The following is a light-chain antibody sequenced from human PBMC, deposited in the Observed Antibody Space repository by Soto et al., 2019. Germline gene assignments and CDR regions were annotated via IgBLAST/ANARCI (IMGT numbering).Light chain of an antibody. V-gene: IGKV3-11*01. J-gene: IGKJ5*01. CDR3: QQRSDWPIT. CDR1: QTVYRY. Sequence: EIVLTQSPATLSLSPGERATLSCRASQTVYRYLAWYQQKPGQAPRLLIYDASNRATGIPARFSGSGSGTDFTLTVSSVEPEDIAVYYCQQRSDWPITFCQGTRLEIK. CDR2: DAS.